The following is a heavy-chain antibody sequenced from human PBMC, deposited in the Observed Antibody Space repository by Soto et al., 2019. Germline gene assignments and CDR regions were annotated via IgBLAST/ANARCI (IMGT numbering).Heavy chain of an antibody. D-gene: IGHD5-18*01. CDR2: ISSSSSYI. J-gene: IGHJ6*02. CDR3: ATSGVDTAMEKNYYYGMDV. Sequence: ESGGGLVQPGGSLRLSCAASGFTFSSYSMNWVRQAPGKGLEWVSSISSSSSYIYYADSVKGRFTISRDNAKNSLYLQMNSLRAEDTAVYYCATSGVDTAMEKNYYYGMDVWGQGTTVTVSS. CDR1: GFTFSSYS. V-gene: IGHV3-21*01.